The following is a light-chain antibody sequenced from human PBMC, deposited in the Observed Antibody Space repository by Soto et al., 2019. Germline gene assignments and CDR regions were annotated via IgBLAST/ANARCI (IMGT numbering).Light chain of an antibody. CDR3: QSYDSSLSGYV. CDR2: GNS. CDR1: SSNIGAGYD. J-gene: IGLJ1*01. V-gene: IGLV1-40*01. Sequence: QSVLTQPPSGSVAPGQRVTISCTGSSSNIGAGYDVHWYQQLPGTAPKLLIYGNSNRPSGVPDRFSGSKSGTSASLAITGLQAEDEADYYCQSYDSSLSGYVFGTGTKVTVL.